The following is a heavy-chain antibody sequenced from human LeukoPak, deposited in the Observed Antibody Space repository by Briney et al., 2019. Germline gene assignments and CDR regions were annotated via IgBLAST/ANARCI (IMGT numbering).Heavy chain of an antibody. CDR2: INPNSGGT. J-gene: IGHJ4*02. D-gene: IGHD5-12*01. V-gene: IGHV1-2*02. CDR3: AKNSIRYSGYDKTAMDTATGD. CDR1: GYTFTGYY. Sequence: ASVKVSCKASGYTFTGYYMHWVRQAPGQGLEWMGWINPNSGGTNYAQKFQGRVTMTRDTSISTAYMELSRLRSDDTAVYYCAKNSIRYSGYDKTAMDTATGDWGQGTLVTVSS.